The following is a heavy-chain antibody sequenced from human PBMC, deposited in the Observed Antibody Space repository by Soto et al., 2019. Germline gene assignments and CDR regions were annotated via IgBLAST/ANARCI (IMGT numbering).Heavy chain of an antibody. D-gene: IGHD6-13*01. Sequence: PGGSLRLSCAASGFTFSSYGMHWVRQAPGKGLEWVAVIWYDGSNKYYADSVKGRFTISRDNSKNTLYLQMNSLRAEDTAVYYCAGEISSSWSDYYYGMDVWGQGTTVTVSS. CDR1: GFTFSSYG. CDR3: AGEISSSWSDYYYGMDV. J-gene: IGHJ6*02. CDR2: IWYDGSNK. V-gene: IGHV3-33*01.